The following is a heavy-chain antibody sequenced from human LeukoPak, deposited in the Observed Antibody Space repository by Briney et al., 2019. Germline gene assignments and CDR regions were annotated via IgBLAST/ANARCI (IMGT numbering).Heavy chain of an antibody. CDR1: GYSFTSYW. CDR2: IYPGDSDT. D-gene: IGHD2-2*01. V-gene: IGHV5-51*01. J-gene: IGHJ3*02. CDR3: ARLSFVVPAAPRAGAFDI. Sequence: GESLKISCKGSGYSFTSYWIGWVRQMPGKGLEWMGIIYPGDSDTRYSPSFQGQVTISADKPISTAYLQWSGLKASDTAMYYYARLSFVVPAAPRAGAFDIWGQGTMVTVSS.